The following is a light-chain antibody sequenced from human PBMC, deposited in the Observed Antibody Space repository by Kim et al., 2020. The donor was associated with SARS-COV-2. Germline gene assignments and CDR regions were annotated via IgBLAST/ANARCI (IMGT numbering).Light chain of an antibody. CDR2: HVS. CDR1: SSDVGGYNY. V-gene: IGLV2-14*04. CDR3: SSYTSSSTLVV. J-gene: IGLJ2*01. Sequence: QSITISCTGTSSDVGGYNYVSWYQQHPGKAPKLMIYHVSERPSGVSNRFSGSKSGNTASLTISGLQAEDEADYYCSSYTSSSTLVVFGGGTKVTVL.